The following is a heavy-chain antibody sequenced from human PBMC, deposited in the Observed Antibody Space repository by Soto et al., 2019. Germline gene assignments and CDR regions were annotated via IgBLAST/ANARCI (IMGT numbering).Heavy chain of an antibody. CDR1: GYTFTSYG. CDR3: ARDRLELRRGRIDY. J-gene: IGHJ4*02. D-gene: IGHD1-7*01. Sequence: GASVKVSCKSSGYTFTSYGISCVRQAPGQGLEWMGWISAYNGNTNYAQKLQGRVTMTTDTSTSTAYMELRSLRSDDTAVYYCARDRLELRRGRIDYWGQGTLVTVSS. CDR2: ISAYNGNT. V-gene: IGHV1-18*01.